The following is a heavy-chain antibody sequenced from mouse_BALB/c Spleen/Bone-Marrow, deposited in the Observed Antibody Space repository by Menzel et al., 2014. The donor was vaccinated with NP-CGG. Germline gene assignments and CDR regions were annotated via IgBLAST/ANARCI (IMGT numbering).Heavy chain of an antibody. J-gene: IGHJ4*01. CDR2: INPYNDGT. V-gene: IGHV1-14*01. Sequence: VQLQQSGPELVKPGASVKMSCKASGYTFTSYVMHWVKQTPGQGLEWIGYINPYNDGTKYNEKFKGKARLTSDKSSSTACMEVSSLASEDSAVDYGARREYAMDYWGQGTSVTVSS. CDR1: GYTFTSYV. CDR3: ARREYAMDY.